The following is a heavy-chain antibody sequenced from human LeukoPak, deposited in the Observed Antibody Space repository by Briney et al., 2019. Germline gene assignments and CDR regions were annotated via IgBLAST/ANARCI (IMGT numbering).Heavy chain of an antibody. V-gene: IGHV3-23*01. Sequence: PGGSLRLSCAASGFTFSTYAMTWVRQAPGKGLEWVSVISGSGGFTYCADSVKGRFTISRDNSKNTLYLQMHSLRAEDTAVYYCGARPGEVAVPYDYWGQGTLVTVSS. D-gene: IGHD2-15*01. CDR2: ISGSGGFT. CDR1: GFTFSTYA. CDR3: GARPGEVAVPYDY. J-gene: IGHJ4*02.